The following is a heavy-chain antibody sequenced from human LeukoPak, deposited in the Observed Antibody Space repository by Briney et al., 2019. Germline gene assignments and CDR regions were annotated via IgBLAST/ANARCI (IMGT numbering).Heavy chain of an antibody. CDR3: AKKEFFYDYVWGSYRLGDAFDI. V-gene: IGHV3-23*01. D-gene: IGHD3-16*02. CDR1: GFTFSTYS. CDR2: ISGSGGST. J-gene: IGHJ3*02. Sequence: GGSLRLSCAASGFTFSTYSMNWVRQAPGKGLEWVSAISGSGGSTYYADSVKGRFTISRDNSKNTLYLQMNSLRAEDTAVYYCAKKEFFYDYVWGSYRLGDAFDIWGQGTMVTVSS.